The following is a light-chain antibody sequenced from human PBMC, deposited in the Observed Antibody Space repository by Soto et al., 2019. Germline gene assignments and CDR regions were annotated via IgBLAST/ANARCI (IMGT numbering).Light chain of an antibody. Sequence: EIVLTQSPGTLSLSPGERATLSCRASQSVISNYLAWYQQRPGQAPRLIIYGASTRATDIPDRFSGSGYGTDFTLTISRLEPEDFAVYYCQQYDSLPRTFGQGTKLEIK. CDR2: GAS. J-gene: IGKJ2*02. CDR3: QQYDSLPRT. V-gene: IGKV3-20*01. CDR1: QSVISNY.